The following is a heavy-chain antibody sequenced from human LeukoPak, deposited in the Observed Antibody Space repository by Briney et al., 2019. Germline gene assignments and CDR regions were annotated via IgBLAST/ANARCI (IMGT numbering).Heavy chain of an antibody. CDR3: ARGHIVVVNDY. D-gene: IGHD2-21*01. J-gene: IGHJ4*02. V-gene: IGHV3-48*01. CDR1: GFTFSSYS. Sequence: GGSLRLSCAAFGFTFSSYSMNLVRQAPGKGLEWVSYISSSSSTIYYADSVKGRFTISRDNAKNSLYLQMNSLRAEDTAVYYCARGHIVVVNDYWGQGTLVTVSS. CDR2: ISSSSSTI.